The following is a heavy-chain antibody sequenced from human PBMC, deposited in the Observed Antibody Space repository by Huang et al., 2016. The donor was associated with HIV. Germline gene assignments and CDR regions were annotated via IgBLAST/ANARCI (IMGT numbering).Heavy chain of an antibody. D-gene: IGHD3-16*01. CDR2: IIPRFGTR. Sequence: QVPLVQSGAEVRKPGSSVKVSCRASGGSLNNFGINWVRPAPGQGLEWLGGIIPRFGTRNDAQRFKDRVTITADETTGVVHLEVTSLRSDDTAVYFCAKRGGAWGSPYAFDLWGPGTMVTVSS. J-gene: IGHJ3*01. CDR1: GGSLNNFG. CDR3: AKRGGAWGSPYAFDL. V-gene: IGHV1-69*13.